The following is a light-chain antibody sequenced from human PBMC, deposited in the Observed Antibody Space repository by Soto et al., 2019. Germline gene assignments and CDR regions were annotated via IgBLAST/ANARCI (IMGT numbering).Light chain of an antibody. Sequence: DIQMTQSPSSLSASVGDRVTITCRASQSITNYLNWYQHKPGQAPNLLIYAASTLQAGAPSRFRGSGSGTDFTLTISSLQPEDFATYYCQQYNSYPPTFGQGTKVDIK. J-gene: IGKJ1*01. V-gene: IGKV1-39*01. CDR3: QQYNSYPPT. CDR2: AAS. CDR1: QSITNY.